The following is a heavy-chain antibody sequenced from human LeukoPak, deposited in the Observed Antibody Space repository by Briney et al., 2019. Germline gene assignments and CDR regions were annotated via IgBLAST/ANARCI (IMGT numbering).Heavy chain of an antibody. V-gene: IGHV3-53*01. CDR1: GFTVSSNY. CDR3: ARGGRTTVTTIVS. J-gene: IGHJ5*02. CDR2: IYSGGST. Sequence: GGSLRLSCAASGFTVSSNYMSWVRQAPGKGLEWVSVIYSGGSTYYADSVKGRFTISRDNSKNTLYLQMNSLRAEDTAVYYCARGGRTTVTTIVSWGQGTLVTVSS. D-gene: IGHD4-17*01.